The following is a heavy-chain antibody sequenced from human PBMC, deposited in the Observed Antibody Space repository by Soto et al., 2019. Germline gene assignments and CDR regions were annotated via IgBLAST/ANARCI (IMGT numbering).Heavy chain of an antibody. CDR1: GFTFSDHY. Sequence: PGGSLRLSCAASGFTFSDHYVDWVRQAPGKGLEWVGRIRNKANRYTTEYAASVKGRFTISRDDSKISVSLQMDSLKIEDTAVYLFARDLARAGPTNEYWGQGTLVTFSS. CDR3: ARDLARAGPTNEY. J-gene: IGHJ4*02. D-gene: IGHD2-8*01. V-gene: IGHV3-72*01. CDR2: IRNKANRYTT.